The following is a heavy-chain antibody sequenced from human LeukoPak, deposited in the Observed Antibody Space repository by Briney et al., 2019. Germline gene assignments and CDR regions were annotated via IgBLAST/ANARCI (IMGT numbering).Heavy chain of an antibody. Sequence: PGGSLRPSCAASGFSVSANYMTWVRQAPGKGLEWVSLIYTSGSTFYADSVRGRFTISRDNSENTLYLDMNSLTAGDTAIYYCVKAHDSDSSFAYWGQGTLVTVSS. J-gene: IGHJ4*02. CDR1: GFSVSANY. CDR2: IYTSGST. CDR3: VKAHDSDSSFAY. V-gene: IGHV3-53*01. D-gene: IGHD3-22*01.